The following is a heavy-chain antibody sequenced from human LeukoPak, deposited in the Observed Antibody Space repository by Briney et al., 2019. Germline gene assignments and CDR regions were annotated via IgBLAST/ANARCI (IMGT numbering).Heavy chain of an antibody. CDR1: GYTFTGYY. D-gene: IGHD1-1*01. CDR3: ARDQGGELVPDY. V-gene: IGHV1-2*02. J-gene: IGHJ4*02. CDR2: INPNSGGT. Sequence: ASVKVSCKASGYTFTGYYMHWVRQAPGQGLEWMGWINPNSGGTNYAQKFQGRVTMTRDTSISTAYMELSRLRSDDTAVYYCARDQGGELVPDYWGQETLVTVSS.